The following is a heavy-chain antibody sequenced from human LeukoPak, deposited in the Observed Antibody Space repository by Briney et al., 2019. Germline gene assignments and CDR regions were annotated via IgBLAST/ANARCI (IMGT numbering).Heavy chain of an antibody. V-gene: IGHV1-3*01. D-gene: IGHD1-1*01. CDR1: GYTFTSYA. CDR2: INAGNGNT. CDR3: ARAYKNSVNWFDP. Sequence: ASVKVSCKASGYTFTSYALHWVRQAPGQRLEWMGWINAGNGNTKYSQKFQGRVTITRDTSASTAYMELSSLRSEDTAVYYCARAYKNSVNWFDPWGQGTLVTVSS. J-gene: IGHJ5*02.